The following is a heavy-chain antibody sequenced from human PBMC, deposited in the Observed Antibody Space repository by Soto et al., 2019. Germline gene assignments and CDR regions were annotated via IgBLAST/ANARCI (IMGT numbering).Heavy chain of an antibody. J-gene: IGHJ5*02. CDR3: AHLRSSSDANWCDP. CDR2: IYWDDDK. V-gene: IGHV2-5*02. CDR1: GFSLSTSGVG. D-gene: IGHD6-13*01. Sequence: QITLKESGPTLVKPTQTLTLTCTFSGFSLSTSGVGVGWIRQPPGKALEWLALIYWDDDKHYSPSLKSRLTNTNDTSKNQVVLTMATIDPVETATYYWAHLRSSSDANWCDPWGQGTLVTVSS.